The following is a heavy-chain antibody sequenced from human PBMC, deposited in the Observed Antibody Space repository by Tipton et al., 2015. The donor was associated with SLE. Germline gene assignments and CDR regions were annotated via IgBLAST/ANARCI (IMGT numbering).Heavy chain of an antibody. V-gene: IGHV3-23*01. CDR3: AKKLRGGLAAAGHFDY. Sequence: SLRLSCAASGFTFSSYAMSWVRQAPGKGLEWVSAISGSGGSTYYADSVKGRFTISRDNSKNTLYLQMNSLRAEDTAVYYCAKKLRGGLAAAGHFDYWGQGTLVTVSS. J-gene: IGHJ4*02. CDR1: GFTFSSYA. D-gene: IGHD6-13*01. CDR2: ISGSGGST.